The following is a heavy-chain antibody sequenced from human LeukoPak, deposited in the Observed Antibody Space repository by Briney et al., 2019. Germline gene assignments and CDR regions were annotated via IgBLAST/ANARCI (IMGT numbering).Heavy chain of an antibody. V-gene: IGHV3-21*01. J-gene: IGHJ4*01. CDR2: ISCSSSYI. CDR3: ARGRNYYGSGSYYNPNFDY. D-gene: IGHD3-10*01. Sequence: KPGGSLRLSCAVSGFTFSRFSMKWVRQARGKGREWVSSISCSSSYIYYADSVKGRFTISRDNAKNALSLQMNSLRAEDTAVYYCARGRNYYGSGSYYNPNFDYWGHGTLVTVSS. CDR1: GFTFSRFS.